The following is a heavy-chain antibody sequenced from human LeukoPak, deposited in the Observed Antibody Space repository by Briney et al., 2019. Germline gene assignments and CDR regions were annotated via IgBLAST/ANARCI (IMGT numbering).Heavy chain of an antibody. Sequence: SETLSLTCAVYGGSFSGCFWNWIRQPPGKGLEWIGEINHSGTTHHNPSLKSRVTISIDTSKNQISLKLTSVTAADSGVYFCAGGPESGSYFAWFGPWGQGTLVTVSS. CDR2: INHSGTT. D-gene: IGHD3-10*01. J-gene: IGHJ5*02. V-gene: IGHV4-34*01. CDR3: AGGPESGSYFAWFGP. CDR1: GGSFSGCF.